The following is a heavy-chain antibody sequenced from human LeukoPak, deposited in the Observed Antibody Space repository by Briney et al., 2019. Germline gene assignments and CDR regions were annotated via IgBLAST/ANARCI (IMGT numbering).Heavy chain of an antibody. CDR1: GYTFTSYY. D-gene: IGHD3-9*01. V-gene: IGHV1-46*01. J-gene: IGHJ4*02. CDR3: ARDIQTGRMYYFDY. Sequence: ASVKVSCKASGYTFTSYYMHWVRQAPGKGLEWMVIINPSGGSTSYAQKLQGRVTMTRDMSTSTVYMELTSLRSEDTAVYYCARDIQTGRMYYFDYWGQGTLVTVSS. CDR2: INPSGGST.